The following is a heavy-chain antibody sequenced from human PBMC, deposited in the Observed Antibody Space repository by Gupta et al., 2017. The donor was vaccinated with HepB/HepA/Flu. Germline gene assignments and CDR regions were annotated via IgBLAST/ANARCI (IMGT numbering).Heavy chain of an antibody. V-gene: IGHV4-59*01. Sequence: QVQLQESGPGLMKPSETLSLTCTVSGGPISSYYWSWIRQPPGKGLEWIGNIYDSGSTNYDPSLKSRVTISVDTSKKQYSLKLSSVTAADTAVYYCARDGRAGTYNWFDPWGQGTLVTVSS. J-gene: IGHJ5*02. CDR1: GGPISSYY. CDR3: ARDGRAGTYNWFDP. D-gene: IGHD1-1*01. CDR2: IYDSGST.